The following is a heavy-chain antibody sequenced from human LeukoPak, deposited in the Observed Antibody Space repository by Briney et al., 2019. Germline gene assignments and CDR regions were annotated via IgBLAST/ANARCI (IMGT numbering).Heavy chain of an antibody. CDR3: ARFRGYDILTAYSPLDY. V-gene: IGHV3-30*04. Sequence: GGSLRLSCAASGFTFSSYSMNWVRQAPGKGLEWVAVISYDGSNKYYADSVKGRFTISRDNSKNTLYLQMNSLRAEDTAVYYCARFRGYDILTAYSPLDYWGQGTLVTVSS. CDR1: GFTFSSYS. J-gene: IGHJ4*02. D-gene: IGHD3-9*01. CDR2: ISYDGSNK.